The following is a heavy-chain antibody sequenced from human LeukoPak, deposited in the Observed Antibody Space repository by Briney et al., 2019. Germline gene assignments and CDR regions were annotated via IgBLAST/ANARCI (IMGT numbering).Heavy chain of an antibody. CDR2: IKKDGSEK. V-gene: IGHV3-7*01. Sequence: GGSLRLSCAASGFTFSSYWMSWVRQAPGKGLEWVANIKKDGSEKYYVDSVKGRFTIYRDNAKNSLYLQMNSLRAEDTAVYYCAREGPDVLLWFGESQGDYWGQGTLVTVSS. CDR3: AREGPDVLLWFGESQGDY. CDR1: GFTFSSYW. J-gene: IGHJ4*02. D-gene: IGHD3-10*01.